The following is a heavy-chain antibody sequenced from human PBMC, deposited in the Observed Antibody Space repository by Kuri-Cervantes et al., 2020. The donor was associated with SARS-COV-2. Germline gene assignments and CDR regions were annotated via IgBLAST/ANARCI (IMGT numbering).Heavy chain of an antibody. V-gene: IGHV3-21*04. CDR2: ISSSGDFT. CDR3: ARAGTRPLWYFDL. CDR1: GFTFSSYA. Sequence: ETLSLTCAASGFTFSSYAMSWVRQAPGKGLEWVSYISSSGDFTNNANTVKDRFTIARDNVKNSLYLQMNSLRAADTAVYYCARAGTRPLWYFDLWGRGTLGTVSS. J-gene: IGHJ2*01.